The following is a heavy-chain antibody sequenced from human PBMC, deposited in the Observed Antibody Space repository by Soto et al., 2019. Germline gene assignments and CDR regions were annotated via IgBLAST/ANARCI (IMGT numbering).Heavy chain of an antibody. V-gene: IGHV4-30-2*01. CDR3: ARDAPGYCSGGSCNWFDP. Sequence: PSETLSLTCAVSGGSIGGVGYSWSWIRQPPGGGLEWIGYMYHSGTFLKSPSLKTRLTMSLDMSKNQFSLTLNSMTAADTAVYYCARDAPGYCSGGSCNWFDPWGQGTLVTVSS. CDR2: MYHSGTF. CDR1: GGSIGGVGYS. D-gene: IGHD2-15*01. J-gene: IGHJ5*02.